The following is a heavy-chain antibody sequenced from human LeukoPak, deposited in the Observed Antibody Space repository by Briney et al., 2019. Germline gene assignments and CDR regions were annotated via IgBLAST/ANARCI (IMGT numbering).Heavy chain of an antibody. Sequence: GGSLRLSCAASGFTFSSYSMNWVRQAPGKGLEWVSYISSSSSTIYYAGSVKGRFTISRDNAKNSLYLQMNSLRAEDTAVYYCARDRIFGVVSDFDYWGQGTLVTVSS. CDR2: ISSSSSTI. V-gene: IGHV3-48*01. CDR1: GFTFSSYS. J-gene: IGHJ4*02. CDR3: ARDRIFGVVSDFDY. D-gene: IGHD3-3*02.